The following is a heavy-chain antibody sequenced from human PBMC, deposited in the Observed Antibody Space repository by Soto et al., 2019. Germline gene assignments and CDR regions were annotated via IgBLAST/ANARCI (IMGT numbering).Heavy chain of an antibody. D-gene: IGHD4-17*01. CDR1: GYSFTSYW. CDR2: IYPGDSDI. Sequence: GESLKISCQGSGYSFTSYWIGWVRQMPGKGLEWMGIIYPGDSDIRYSPSFQGQVTISADKSTSTAYLQWSSLKASDTAIYYCARLGDYGDYEGWFDPWGQGTLVTVSS. J-gene: IGHJ5*02. V-gene: IGHV5-51*01. CDR3: ARLGDYGDYEGWFDP.